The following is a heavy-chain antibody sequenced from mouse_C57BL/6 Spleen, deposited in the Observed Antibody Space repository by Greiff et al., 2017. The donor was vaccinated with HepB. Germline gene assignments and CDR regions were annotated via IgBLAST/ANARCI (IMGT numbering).Heavy chain of an antibody. V-gene: IGHV1-66*01. J-gene: IGHJ2*01. Sequence: QVQLQQSGPELVKPGASVKISCKASGYSFTSYYIHWVKQRPGQGLEWIGWIYPGSGNTKYNEKFKGKATLTADTSSSTAYMQLSSLTSEDSAVYYCARSPYYYDYFDYWGQGTTLTVSS. CDR1: GYSFTSYY. D-gene: IGHD2-4*01. CDR2: IYPGSGNT. CDR3: ARSPYYYDYFDY.